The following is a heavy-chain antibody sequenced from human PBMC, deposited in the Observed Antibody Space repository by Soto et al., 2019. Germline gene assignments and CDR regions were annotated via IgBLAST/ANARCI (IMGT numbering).Heavy chain of an antibody. D-gene: IGHD3-10*01. V-gene: IGHV3-48*02. CDR2: ISGSSNTI. J-gene: IGHJ6*02. CDR3: ARGFDLQYGMDV. Sequence: PGGSLRLSCAASGLTFSDYWMHWVRQAPRKGLEWLSYISGSSNTIYYADSVKGRFTISRDNAKNSLYLQMNSLRDEDTAVYFCARGFDLQYGMDVWGQGTTVTVSS. CDR1: GLTFSDYW.